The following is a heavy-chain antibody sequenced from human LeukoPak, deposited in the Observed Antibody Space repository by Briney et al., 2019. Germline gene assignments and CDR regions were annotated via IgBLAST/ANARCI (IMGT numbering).Heavy chain of an antibody. Sequence: GRSLRLSCTASGFRFSSYGIHWVRQTPGKGLEWVALVSYDGSNKDYADSVKGRFTISRDNSKNTVYLQINSLRAEDTAVYYCAREMGSVYFDYWAREPWSPSPQ. D-gene: IGHD3-10*01. J-gene: IGHJ4*02. CDR1: GFRFSSYG. V-gene: IGHV3-33*01. CDR2: VSYDGSNK. CDR3: AREMGSVYFDY.